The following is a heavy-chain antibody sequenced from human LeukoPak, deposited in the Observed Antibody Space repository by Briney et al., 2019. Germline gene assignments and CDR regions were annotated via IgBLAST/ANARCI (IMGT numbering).Heavy chain of an antibody. CDR2: LYSGGAT. Sequence: PGGSLRLSCAASGFTVKDNFMSWVRQAPGKGLEWVSVLYSGGATYYADSVKGRFTISRDNSKNTLYLQMNSLRAEDTAVYYCAREDTAMVFPYDYWGQGTLVTVSS. V-gene: IGHV3-66*01. CDR3: AREDTAMVFPYDY. J-gene: IGHJ4*02. D-gene: IGHD5-18*01. CDR1: GFTVKDNF.